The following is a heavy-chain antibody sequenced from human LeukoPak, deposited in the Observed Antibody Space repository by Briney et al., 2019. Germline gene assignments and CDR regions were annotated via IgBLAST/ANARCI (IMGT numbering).Heavy chain of an antibody. J-gene: IGHJ5*02. V-gene: IGHV4-34*01. Sequence: SETLSPTCVAYDGSFSTSFWSWIRQPPGEGLEWIGEIQPSGSTKYNPSLKSRVTVSADTSKNEVSLRLSSVTAADTAFYYCTKGSVSTTTRWFDPWGQGTLVTVSS. CDR1: DGSFSTSF. D-gene: IGHD2/OR15-2a*01. CDR3: TKGSVSTTTRWFDP. CDR2: IQPSGST.